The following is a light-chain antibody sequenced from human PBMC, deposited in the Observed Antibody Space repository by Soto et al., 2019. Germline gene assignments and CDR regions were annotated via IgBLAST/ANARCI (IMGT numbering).Light chain of an antibody. CDR1: SSDVGSYDY. Sequence: QSVLTQPPSASGSPGQSVTISCTGTSSDVGSYDYVSWYQQHPGKAPKLMIYEVNKRPSGVPNRFSGSKSGNTASLTISGLQAEDEADYYCSSFTSTSTRLFGSGTKVTVL. CDR2: EVN. CDR3: SSFTSTSTRL. J-gene: IGLJ1*01. V-gene: IGLV2-8*01.